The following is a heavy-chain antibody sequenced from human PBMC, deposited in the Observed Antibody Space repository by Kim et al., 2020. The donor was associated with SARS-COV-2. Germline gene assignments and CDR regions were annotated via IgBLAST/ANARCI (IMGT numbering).Heavy chain of an antibody. Sequence: GGSLRLFCAASGFTFDDYAMHWVRQAPGKGLEWVSGISWNSGSIGYADSVKGRFTISRDNAKNSLYLQMNSLRAEDTALYYCAKGPGGYGKLRGNWFDPWGQGTLVTVSS. V-gene: IGHV3-9*01. CDR1: GFTFDDYA. CDR3: AKGPGGYGKLRGNWFDP. CDR2: ISWNSGSI. D-gene: IGHD5-12*01. J-gene: IGHJ5*02.